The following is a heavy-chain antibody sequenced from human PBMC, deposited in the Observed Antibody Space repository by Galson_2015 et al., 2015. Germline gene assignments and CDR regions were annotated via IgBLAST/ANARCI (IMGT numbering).Heavy chain of an antibody. CDR1: GFTFSSYS. J-gene: IGHJ3*02. Sequence: SLRLSCAASGFTFSSYSMNWVRQAPGKGLEWVSSISTSSSYIYYADSVKGRFTISRDNAKNSLYLQMNSLRAEDTAVYYCVRGDSGHSSSWYDAFDIWGQGTMVTVSS. CDR2: ISTSSSYI. V-gene: IGHV3-21*01. D-gene: IGHD6-13*01. CDR3: VRGDSGHSSSWYDAFDI.